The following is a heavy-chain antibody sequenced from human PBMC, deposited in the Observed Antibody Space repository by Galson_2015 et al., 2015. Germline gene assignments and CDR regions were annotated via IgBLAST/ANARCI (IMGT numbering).Heavy chain of an antibody. D-gene: IGHD4-23*01. Sequence: SLRLSCAASGFTFSNYAMHWVRQAPGKGLEWLADLSFDENIEYYADSVKGRFTISRDNSKNTLYLQMRSLTVEDTAVYYCARAVAPVPDYWGQGALVPVSS. CDR3: ARAVAPVPDY. CDR2: LSFDENIE. V-gene: IGHV3-30-3*01. CDR1: GFTFSNYA. J-gene: IGHJ4*02.